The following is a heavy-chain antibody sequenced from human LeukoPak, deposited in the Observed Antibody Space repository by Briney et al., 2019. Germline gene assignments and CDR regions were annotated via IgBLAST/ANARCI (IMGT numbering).Heavy chain of an antibody. CDR2: IYPGDSDT. CDR3: ARPGPTNDRNPYFQH. J-gene: IGHJ1*01. Sequence: GESLKISCKASGYSFTSYWIGWVRQMPGKGLEWMGIIYPGDSDTRYSPSFQGQVTISADKSISTAYLQWSSLKASDTAMYYCARPGPTNDRNPYFQHWGQGTLVTVSS. D-gene: IGHD2-8*01. CDR1: GYSFTSYW. V-gene: IGHV5-51*01.